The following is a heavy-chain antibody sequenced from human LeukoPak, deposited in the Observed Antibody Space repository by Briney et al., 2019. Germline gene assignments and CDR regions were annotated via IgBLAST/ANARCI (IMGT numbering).Heavy chain of an antibody. J-gene: IGHJ2*01. CDR2: MNPKSGST. CDR1: GYTFTAHD. D-gene: IGHD1-14*01. Sequence: ASVKVSCKTSGYTFTAHDIFWVRQAPGQGLEWMGWMNPKSGSTAYAQKVQGRVTFTRNTSITTAYLDLTNLRYEDTAMYYCVRGRKMSINWYFDLWGRGTQVTVAS. CDR3: VRGRKMSINWYFDL. V-gene: IGHV1-8*03.